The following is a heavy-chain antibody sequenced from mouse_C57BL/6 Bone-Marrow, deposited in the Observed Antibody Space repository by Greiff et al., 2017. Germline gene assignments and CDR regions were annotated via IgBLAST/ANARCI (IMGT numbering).Heavy chain of an antibody. CDR1: GYTFTSYG. Sequence: VQLQQSGAELARPGASVKLSCKASGYTFTSYGISWVKQSTGQGLEWIGEIYPRSGNTYYNEKFKGKATLTADKSSSTAYMELRSLTSEDSAVYFCARSPGPYYFDYWGQGTTLTVSS. J-gene: IGHJ2*01. CDR2: IYPRSGNT. V-gene: IGHV1-81*01. CDR3: ARSPGPYYFDY.